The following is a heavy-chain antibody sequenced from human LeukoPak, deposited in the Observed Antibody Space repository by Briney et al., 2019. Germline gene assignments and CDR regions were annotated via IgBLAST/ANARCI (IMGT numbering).Heavy chain of an antibody. CDR1: GFTFSSYA. Sequence: PGGSLRLSCAASGFTFSSYAMSWVRQAPGKGLEWVSAISGSGGSTYYADSVKGRFTISRDNSKNTLSLQMNSLRAEDTVVYYCAKAVAGTIFGPDLDYWGQGTLVTVSS. CDR3: AKAVAGTIFGPDLDY. D-gene: IGHD6-19*01. V-gene: IGHV3-23*01. CDR2: ISGSGGST. J-gene: IGHJ4*02.